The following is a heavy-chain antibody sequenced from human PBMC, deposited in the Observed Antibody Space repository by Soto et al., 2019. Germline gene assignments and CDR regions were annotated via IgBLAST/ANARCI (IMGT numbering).Heavy chain of an antibody. V-gene: IGHV4-34*01. CDR1: GGSFSGYY. CDR2: INHSGST. CDR3: ARGGTRNYYGSGKGGYYYMDV. Sequence: SETLSLTCAVYGGSFSGYYWSWIRQPPGKGLEWIGEINHSGSTNYNPSLKSRVTISVDTSKNQFSLKLSSVTAADTAVYYCARGGTRNYYGSGKGGYYYMDVWGKGTTVTVSS. D-gene: IGHD3-10*01. J-gene: IGHJ6*03.